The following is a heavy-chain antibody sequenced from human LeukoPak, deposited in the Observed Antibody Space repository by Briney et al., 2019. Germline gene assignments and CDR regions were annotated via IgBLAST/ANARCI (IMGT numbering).Heavy chain of an antibody. J-gene: IGHJ4*02. CDR3: AKTHYYDSSDPHDY. CDR1: GFTFSSYG. Sequence: GGSLRLSCAASGFTFSSYGMSWVRQAPGKGLEWVSAISGSGGSTYYADSVKGRFTISRDNSKNTLYLQMNSLRAEDTAVYYCAKTHYYDSSDPHDYWGQGALVTVSS. D-gene: IGHD3-22*01. CDR2: ISGSGGST. V-gene: IGHV3-23*01.